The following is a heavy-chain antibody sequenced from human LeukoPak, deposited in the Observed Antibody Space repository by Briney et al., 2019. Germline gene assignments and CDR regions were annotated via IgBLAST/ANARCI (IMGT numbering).Heavy chain of an antibody. CDR2: ISSSSYI. D-gene: IGHD4-23*01. CDR1: GFTFSTYA. V-gene: IGHV3-21*01. J-gene: IGHJ4*02. Sequence: GGSLRLSCAASGFTFSTYAMSWVRQAPGKGLEWVSSISSSSYIYYADSVKGRFTISRDNAKNSLYLQMNSLRAEDTAVYYCARGARKGDDYGGFFDYWGQGTLVTVSS. CDR3: ARGARKGDDYGGFFDY.